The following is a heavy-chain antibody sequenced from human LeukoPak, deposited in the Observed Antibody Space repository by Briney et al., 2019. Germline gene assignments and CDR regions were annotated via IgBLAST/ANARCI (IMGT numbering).Heavy chain of an antibody. CDR2: INPSGGST. J-gene: IGHJ5*02. Sequence: ASVTVSCKASGYTFTSYYMHWVRQAPGQGLEWMGIINPSGGSTSYAQKFQGRVTMTRDTSTSTVYMELSSLRSEDTAVYYCARGDEDYSKGWWNWFDPWGQGTLVTVSS. D-gene: IGHD4-11*01. CDR1: GYTFTSYY. V-gene: IGHV1-46*01. CDR3: ARGDEDYSKGWWNWFDP.